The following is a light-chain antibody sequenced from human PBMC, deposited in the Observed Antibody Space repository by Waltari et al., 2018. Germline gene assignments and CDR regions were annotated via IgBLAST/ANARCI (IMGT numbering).Light chain of an antibody. CDR2: DAS. CDR3: QKYVNLPAT. J-gene: IGKJ1*01. V-gene: IGKV3-20*01. CDR1: RSGGLY. Sequence: RARRSGGLYLAGYEQKTGKAPGLLIYDASTRATGIPDRFGGSESGTDLSLTFSRLDSEDFAVYYCQKYVNLPATLGQGTKVEIK.